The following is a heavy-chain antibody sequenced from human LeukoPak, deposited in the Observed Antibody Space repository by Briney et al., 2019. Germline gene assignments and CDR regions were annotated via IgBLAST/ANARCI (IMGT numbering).Heavy chain of an antibody. CDR3: ARLTVTQDFDY. J-gene: IGHJ4*02. Sequence: GASVKVSCKASGYTFTSYYMHWVRQAPGQGLEWMGIINPSGGSTSYAQKFQGRVTITADESTSTAYMELSSLRSEDTAVYYCARLTVTQDFDYWGQGTLVTVSS. CDR2: INPSGGST. V-gene: IGHV1-46*01. D-gene: IGHD4-17*01. CDR1: GYTFTSYY.